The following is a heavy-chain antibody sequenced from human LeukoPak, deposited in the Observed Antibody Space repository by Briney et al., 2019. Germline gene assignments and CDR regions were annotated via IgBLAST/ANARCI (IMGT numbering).Heavy chain of an antibody. CDR3: AREDTALVIAY. Sequence: SGGSLRLSCAASGFTFSNYAMHWVRQAPGKGPEWVAIMWYDGSNKYYTDSVKGQFTISRDNSKNTLYLQMSSLRVEDTAAYYCAREDTALVIAYWGQGTLVTVSS. V-gene: IGHV3-33*01. D-gene: IGHD5-18*01. CDR1: GFTFSNYA. J-gene: IGHJ4*02. CDR2: MWYDGSNK.